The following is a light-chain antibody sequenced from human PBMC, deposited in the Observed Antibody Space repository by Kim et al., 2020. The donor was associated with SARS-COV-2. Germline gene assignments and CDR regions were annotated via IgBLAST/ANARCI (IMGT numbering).Light chain of an antibody. J-gene: IGLJ3*02. Sequence: QPLTIACTATSSDVGGYNSVTWYQQHPGKAPKLMIYDVSNRPSGVSNRFSGSKSGNTASLTISGLQAEDEADYYCSSYTSSITLWVFGGGTKLTVL. CDR1: SSDVGGYNS. CDR3: SSYTSSITLWV. V-gene: IGLV2-14*03. CDR2: DVS.